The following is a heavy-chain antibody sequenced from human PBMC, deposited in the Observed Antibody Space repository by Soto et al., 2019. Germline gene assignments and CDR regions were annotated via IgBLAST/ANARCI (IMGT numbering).Heavy chain of an antibody. Sequence: PSETLSLTCTVSVGSSSGYSWSWIRQSPGKGLQWIGYISDGGNTYYNPSLRGRVTISGETSKNHFSLRLKSATAAGTAVYYCARGTNWDRGVFDYWGQGTLVTVSS. D-gene: IGHD7-27*01. J-gene: IGHJ4*02. CDR2: ISDGGNT. CDR1: VGSSSGYS. CDR3: ARGTNWDRGVFDY. V-gene: IGHV4-59*01.